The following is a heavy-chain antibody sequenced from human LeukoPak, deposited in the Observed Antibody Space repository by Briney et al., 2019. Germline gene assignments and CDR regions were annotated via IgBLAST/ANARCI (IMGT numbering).Heavy chain of an antibody. Sequence: ASVKVSCKASGYTFTSYGISWVRQAPGQGLEWMGWFSAYNGNTNYAQKLQGRVTMTTDTSTSTASMELRSLKSDDTAVYYSARVRIVVVPAAILRVDWFDPWGQGTLVTVSS. CDR3: ARVRIVVVPAAILRVDWFDP. CDR2: FSAYNGNT. CDR1: GYTFTSYG. J-gene: IGHJ5*02. V-gene: IGHV1-18*01. D-gene: IGHD2-2*02.